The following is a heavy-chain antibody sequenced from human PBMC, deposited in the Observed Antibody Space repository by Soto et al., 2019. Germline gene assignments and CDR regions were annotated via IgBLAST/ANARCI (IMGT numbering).Heavy chain of an antibody. D-gene: IGHD2-8*01. J-gene: IGHJ4*02. CDR1: GYNFLDYW. CDR2: IDPKDSYT. Sequence: GESLKISCSGSGYNFLDYWINWVRQVPGKGLEWMGKIDPKDSYTYYSPSFKGRVTISADKSINNAYLQWSSLRASDTAIYFCARTLRTGHGDFDFWGPGTLVTVYS. V-gene: IGHV5-10-1*01. CDR3: ARTLRTGHGDFDF.